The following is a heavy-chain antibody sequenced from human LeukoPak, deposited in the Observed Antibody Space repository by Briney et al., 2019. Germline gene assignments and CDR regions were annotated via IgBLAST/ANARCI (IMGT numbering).Heavy chain of an antibody. CDR1: DGSFSGYY. V-gene: IGHV4-34*01. J-gene: IGHJ4*02. Sequence: SETLSLTCAVYDGSFSGYYWSWIRQPPGKGLEWIGEINHSGSTNYNPSLKSRVTISVDTSKNQFSLKLSSVTAADTAVYYCARGDAYYYDSSGYRAVDYWGQGTLVTVSS. CDR2: INHSGST. CDR3: ARGDAYYYDSSGYRAVDY. D-gene: IGHD3-22*01.